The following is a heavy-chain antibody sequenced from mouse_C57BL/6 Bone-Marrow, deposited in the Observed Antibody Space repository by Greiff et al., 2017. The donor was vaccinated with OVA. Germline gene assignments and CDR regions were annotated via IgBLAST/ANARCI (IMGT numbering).Heavy chain of an antibody. D-gene: IGHD2-4*01. CDR1: GYAFRSYW. Sequence: QVQLQQSGAELVKPGASVKISCKASGYAFRSYWMNWVKQRPGKGLEWIGQIYPGDGDTNYNGKFKGKATLTADKSSSTAYMQLSSLTSEDSAVYFCARGPLYDYDLSMDYWGQGTSVTVSS. CDR2: IYPGDGDT. CDR3: ARGPLYDYDLSMDY. J-gene: IGHJ4*01. V-gene: IGHV1-80*01.